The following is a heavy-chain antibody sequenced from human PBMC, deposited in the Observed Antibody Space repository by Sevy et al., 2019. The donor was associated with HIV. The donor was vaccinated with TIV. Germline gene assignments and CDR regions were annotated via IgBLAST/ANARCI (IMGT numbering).Heavy chain of an antibody. D-gene: IGHD1-26*01. CDR1: GLPFSSYA. J-gene: IGHJ6*02. CDR2: ISYDARNE. Sequence: GGSLRLSCAASGLPFSSYAMHWVRQGPGKGLEWVAVISYDARNEAYADSVKGRFTISRDNSKNTLYLQMNSLRAEDTAVYYCAKGREQGYYYGMDVWGQGTTVTVSS. CDR3: AKGREQGYYYGMDV. V-gene: IGHV3-30*04.